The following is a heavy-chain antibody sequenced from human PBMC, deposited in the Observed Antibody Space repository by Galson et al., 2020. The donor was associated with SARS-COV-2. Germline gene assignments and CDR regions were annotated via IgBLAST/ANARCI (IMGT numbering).Heavy chain of an antibody. CDR2: INWNGDST. V-gene: IGHV3-20*04. J-gene: IGHJ4*02. D-gene: IGHD3-22*01. Sequence: SCAASGFTFEDYGMSWVRQAPGKGLEWVSGINWNGDSTGYADSVKGRFTISRDNAKNSLYLQMNSLRAEDTAFYYCARAQFYFDSTTYLTAANYFDYWGQGTLVTVSS. CDR1: GFTFEDYG. CDR3: ARAQFYFDSTTYLTAANYFDY.